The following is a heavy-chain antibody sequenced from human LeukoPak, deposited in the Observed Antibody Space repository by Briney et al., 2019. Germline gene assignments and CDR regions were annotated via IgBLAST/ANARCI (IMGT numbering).Heavy chain of an antibody. CDR3: ARAAVNLHPNHYYYMDV. Sequence: ASVKVSCKASGYTFTSYDINWVRQATGQGLEWMGWMNPYNGNTGYAQKFEGRVIMTRDTSISTAYLELSSLTSGDTAVYYCARAAVNLHPNHYYYMDVWGKGTTVTVSS. J-gene: IGHJ6*03. CDR1: GYTFTSYD. CDR2: MNPYNGNT. V-gene: IGHV1-8*01.